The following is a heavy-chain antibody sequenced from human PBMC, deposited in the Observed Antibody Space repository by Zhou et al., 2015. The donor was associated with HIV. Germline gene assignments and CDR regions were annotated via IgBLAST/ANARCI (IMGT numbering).Heavy chain of an antibody. J-gene: IGHJ5*01. CDR1: GFTFNIYG. CDR2: IYIDGDT. Sequence: QVQLVESGGGVVQPGRSLRLSCATSGFTFNIYGIHWVRQAPGKGLEWVSGIYIDGDTHYADSVKGRFTLSRDNSKNTLNLQMNSLRVEDTAVYYCAREINVSGWFVSWGQGTLVTVSS. CDR3: AREINVSGWFVS. D-gene: IGHD6-19*01. V-gene: IGHV3-NL1*01.